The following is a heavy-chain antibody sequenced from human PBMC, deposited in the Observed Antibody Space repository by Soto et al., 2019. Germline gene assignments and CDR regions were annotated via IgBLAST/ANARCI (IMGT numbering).Heavy chain of an antibody. CDR3: AKTKGSWDYYYFYGMDD. D-gene: IGHD6-13*01. J-gene: IGHJ6*02. CDR1: GFTFSSYA. V-gene: IGHV3-23*01. CDR2: ISGSGGST. Sequence: GGTLRLSCAASGFTFSSYAMSWVRQAPGKGLEWVSAISGSGGSTYYADSVKGRFTISRDNSKNTLYLQMNSLRAEDTAVYYCAKTKGSWDYYYFYGMDDWGQGTTVTVSS.